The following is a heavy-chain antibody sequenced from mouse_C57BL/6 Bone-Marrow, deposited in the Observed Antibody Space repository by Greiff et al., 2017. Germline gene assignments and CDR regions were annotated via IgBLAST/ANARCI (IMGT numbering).Heavy chain of an antibody. CDR3: AREGNYVDYYAMDY. J-gene: IGHJ4*01. V-gene: IGHV1-36*01. D-gene: IGHD2-1*01. Sequence: EVQLQQSGPVLVKPGPSVKISCTASGFTFTDYYMHWVKQSPGKSLEWIGLVYPYNGGTSYNQKFKGKATVTVDTASCTAYMELNSLTSEDSAVYYCAREGNYVDYYAMDYWGQGTSVTVSS. CDR2: VYPYNGGT. CDR1: GFTFTDYY.